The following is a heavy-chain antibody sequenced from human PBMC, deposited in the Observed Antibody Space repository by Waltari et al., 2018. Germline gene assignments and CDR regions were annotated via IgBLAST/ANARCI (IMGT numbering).Heavy chain of an antibody. D-gene: IGHD6-19*01. CDR3: ATLAVAGTVARDY. J-gene: IGHJ4*02. Sequence: EVQLVESGGGLVKPGGSLRLSCAASGFTFSSYSMNWVRQAPGKGLEWVSSISSSISYIYYADSVKGRFTISRDNAKNSLYLQMNSLRAEDTAVYYCATLAVAGTVARDYWGQGTLVTVSS. V-gene: IGHV3-21*01. CDR1: GFTFSSYS. CDR2: ISSSISYI.